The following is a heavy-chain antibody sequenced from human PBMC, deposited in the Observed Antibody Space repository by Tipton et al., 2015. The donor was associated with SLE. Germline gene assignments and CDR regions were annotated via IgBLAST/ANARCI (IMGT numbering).Heavy chain of an antibody. D-gene: IGHD3-16*01. CDR1: GGSFSGYY. J-gene: IGHJ6*03. CDR2: INHSGST. CDR3: ARDPPGGFYSYMDV. V-gene: IGHV4-34*01. Sequence: TLSLTCAIYGGSFSGYYWSWIRQPPGKGLEWIGEINHSGSTNYNPSLKSRVTISVDTSKNQFSLKLSSVTAADTAVYYCARDPPGGFYSYMDVWGKGTTVTASS.